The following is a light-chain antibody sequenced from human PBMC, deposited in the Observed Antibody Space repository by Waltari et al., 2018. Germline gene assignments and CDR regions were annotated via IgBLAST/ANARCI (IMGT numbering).Light chain of an antibody. CDR3: AGWDDSLKGVI. CDR1: RSNIGSNT. CDR2: SNN. Sequence: QSVLTQPPSVSGTPGQRVTSPCSGSRSNIGSNTVDWYQQLPGTAPKLLMYSNNLRPSGVPERFAGSKSGTSASLAIFGIQSEDEGDYFCAGWDDSLKGVIFGGGTKVTVL. J-gene: IGLJ2*01. V-gene: IGLV1-44*01.